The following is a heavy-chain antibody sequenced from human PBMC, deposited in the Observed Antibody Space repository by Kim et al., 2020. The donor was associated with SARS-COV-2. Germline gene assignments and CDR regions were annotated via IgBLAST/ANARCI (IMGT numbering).Heavy chain of an antibody. V-gene: IGHV3-13*01. Sequence: YPGSVKGRLTISRENAKNSLYLQMNSLRAGDTAVYYCARNDYYYYYGMDVWGQGTTVTVSS. J-gene: IGHJ6*02. CDR3: ARNDYYYYYGMDV.